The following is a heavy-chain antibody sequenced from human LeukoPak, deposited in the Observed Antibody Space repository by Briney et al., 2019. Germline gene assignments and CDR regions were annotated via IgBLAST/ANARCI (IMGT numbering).Heavy chain of an antibody. D-gene: IGHD3-22*01. CDR2: IYYSGST. J-gene: IGHJ4*02. V-gene: IGHV4-59*01. CDR1: GGSISSYC. Sequence: SETLSLTCTVSGGSISSYCWSWIRQPPGKGLEWIGYIYYSGSTNYNPSLKSRVTISVDTSENQFSLKLSSVTAADTAVYYCARGEDSSGYDYWGQGTLVTVSS. CDR3: ARGEDSSGYDY.